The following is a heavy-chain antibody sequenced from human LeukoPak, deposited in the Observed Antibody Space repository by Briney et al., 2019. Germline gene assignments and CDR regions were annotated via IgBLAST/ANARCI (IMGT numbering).Heavy chain of an antibody. V-gene: IGHV6-1*01. CDR3: ASTWMGSSSLRWYYFDY. D-gene: IGHD6-13*01. CDR2: TYYRSKWYN. CDR1: GDSVSSNSAA. J-gene: IGHJ4*02. Sequence: SQTLSLTCAISGDSVSSNSAAWNWIRQSPSRGLEWLGRTYYRSKWYNAYAVSVKSRININPDTSKTQFSLQLNSVPPEDTAVYYCASTWMGSSSLRWYYFDYWGQGTLVTVSS.